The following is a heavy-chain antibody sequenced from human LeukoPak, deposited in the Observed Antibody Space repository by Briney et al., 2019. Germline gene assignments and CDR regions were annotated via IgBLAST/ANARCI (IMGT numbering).Heavy chain of an antibody. J-gene: IGHJ6*03. CDR1: GNSISSGDYY. CDR3: VRAPVGYNYGLRHIYYMDV. D-gene: IGHD5-18*01. Sequence: SETLSLTCTVSGNSISSGDYYWSWIRQPAGKGLEWIGRIYTSGSTTYNPSLKSRVTISGDTSENQFSLRLSSVTATDTAVYYCVRAPVGYNYGLRHIYYMDVWGKGTPVTV. V-gene: IGHV4-61*02. CDR2: IYTSGST.